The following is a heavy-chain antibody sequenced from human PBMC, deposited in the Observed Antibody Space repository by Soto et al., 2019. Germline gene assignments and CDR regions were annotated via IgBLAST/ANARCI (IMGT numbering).Heavy chain of an antibody. V-gene: IGHV1-69*02. CDR1: GGTFSSYT. CDR3: ARVVSDFWSGYLSPQNYYYYYMDV. CDR2: IIPILGIA. D-gene: IGHD3-3*01. J-gene: IGHJ6*03. Sequence: SVKVSCKASGGTFSSYTISWVRQAPGQGLEWMGRIIPILGIANYAQKFQGRVTITADKSTSTAYMELSGLRSEDTAVYYCARVVSDFWSGYLSPQNYYYYYMDVWGKGTTVTVSS.